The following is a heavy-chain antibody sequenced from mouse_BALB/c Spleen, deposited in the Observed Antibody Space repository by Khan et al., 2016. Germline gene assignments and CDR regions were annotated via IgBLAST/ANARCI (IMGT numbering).Heavy chain of an antibody. CDR2: ILPGSGST. D-gene: IGHD2-12*01. CDR1: GYTFSSNW. J-gene: IGHJ2*01. V-gene: IGHV1-9*01. CDR3: ARGGDSPYFEY. Sequence: QVQLQQPGAELVKPGASVKISCKATGYTFSSNWIEWVKQRPGHGLEWIGEILPGSGSTKYNNKFKGKATVTAETSSNPAYKQLSSLTSADSAVYFCARGGDSPYFEYWGQGTTLTVSS.